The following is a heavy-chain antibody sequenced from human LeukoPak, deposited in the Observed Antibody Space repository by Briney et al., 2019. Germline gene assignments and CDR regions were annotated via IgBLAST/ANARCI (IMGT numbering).Heavy chain of an antibody. J-gene: IGHJ4*02. Sequence: ASVKVSCKASGYSFISFYIHWVRQGPGQGHEWMGVINPSGGRTAYAQQFQGRVTMTRDTSTSTVYMELSSLRSEDTAVYYCARHSLIGTTPFDYWGQGTLVTVSS. CDR2: INPSGGRT. V-gene: IGHV1-46*01. CDR3: ARHSLIGTTPFDY. D-gene: IGHD1-20*01. CDR1: GYSFISFY.